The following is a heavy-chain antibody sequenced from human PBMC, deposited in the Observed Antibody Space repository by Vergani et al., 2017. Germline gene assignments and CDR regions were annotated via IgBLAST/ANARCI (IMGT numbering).Heavy chain of an antibody. Sequence: EVMLVQSGAEVKKPGESLKISCKYSESSFISNEIAWVRQMSGKGLQWMGNINPIDSKIAYSPSFQGQAIMSLDKSITTAYLQWRSLKASDTAIYYCTRHVPCGDGSCFHFYNWGQGTQVTVSS. CDR3: TRHVPCGDGSCFHFYN. CDR1: ESSFISNE. CDR2: INPIDSKI. D-gene: IGHD2-21*01. J-gene: IGHJ4*02. V-gene: IGHV5-51*01.